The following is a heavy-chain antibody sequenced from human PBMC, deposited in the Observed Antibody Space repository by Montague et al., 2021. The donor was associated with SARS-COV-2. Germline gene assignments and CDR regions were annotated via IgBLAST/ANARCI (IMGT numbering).Heavy chain of an antibody. CDR3: ARSNYDILTGYYTFFDY. J-gene: IGHJ4*02. V-gene: IGHV2-70*18. Sequence: TLSLTCTVSGGSISSYYWSWIWQPPGTGLEWIALIDWDDDKYYSTSLKPRITISKDTSKNKVVLTMTNMDPVDTATYYCARSNYDILTGYYTFFDYWDQGTLVTVAS. D-gene: IGHD3-9*01. CDR2: IDWDDDK. CDR1: GGSISSYYW.